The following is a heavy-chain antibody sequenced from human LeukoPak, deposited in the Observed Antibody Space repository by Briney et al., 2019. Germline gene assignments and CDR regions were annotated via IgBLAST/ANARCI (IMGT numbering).Heavy chain of an antibody. Sequence: GGSLRLSCAASGFTFSSYSMNWVRQAPGKGLEWISYISSSSSNKDYADSVKGRFTISRDNAENSLSLQMNSLRAEDTAVYYCARGGYSSSWYHFDYWGQGTLVTVSS. CDR2: ISSSSSNK. J-gene: IGHJ4*02. CDR3: ARGGYSSSWYHFDY. CDR1: GFTFSSYS. D-gene: IGHD6-13*01. V-gene: IGHV3-48*01.